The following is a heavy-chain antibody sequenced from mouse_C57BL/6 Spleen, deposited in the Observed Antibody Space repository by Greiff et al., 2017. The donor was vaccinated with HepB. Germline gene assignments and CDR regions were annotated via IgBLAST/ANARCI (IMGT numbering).Heavy chain of an antibody. CDR2: ISSGGSYT. CDR3: ARDHYGSPWYFDV. CDR1: GFTFSSYG. V-gene: IGHV5-6*01. D-gene: IGHD1-1*01. Sequence: EVHLVESGGDLVKPGGSLKLSCAASGFTFSSYGMSWVRQTPDKRLEWVATISSGGSYTYYPDSVKGRFTISRDNAKNTLYLQMSSLKSEDTAMYYCARDHYGSPWYFDVWGTGTTVTVSS. J-gene: IGHJ1*03.